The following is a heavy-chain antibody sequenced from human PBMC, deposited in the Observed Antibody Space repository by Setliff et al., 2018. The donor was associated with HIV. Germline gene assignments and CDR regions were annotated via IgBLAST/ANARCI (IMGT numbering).Heavy chain of an antibody. CDR1: GYTFTSYP. CDR2: INTNTAKP. CDR3: ARDYSSLLTVVWFDP. V-gene: IGHV7-4-1*02. Sequence: ASVKVSCKASGYTFTSYPMNWVRQAPGQGLEWMGWINTNTAKPTYAQGFTGRFVFSLDTSVSTAYLQISSLKPDDTAVYYCARDYSSLLTVVWFDPWGQGTLVTV. J-gene: IGHJ5*02. D-gene: IGHD6-13*01.